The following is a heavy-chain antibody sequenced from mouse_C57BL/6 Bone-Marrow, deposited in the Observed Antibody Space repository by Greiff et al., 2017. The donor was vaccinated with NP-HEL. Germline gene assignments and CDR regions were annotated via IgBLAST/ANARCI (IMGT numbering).Heavy chain of an antibody. CDR2: IWSDGST. J-gene: IGHJ1*03. Sequence: QVQLQQSGPGLVAPSQSLSITCTVSGFSLTSYGVHWVRQPPGKGLEWLVVIWSDGSTTYNSALKSRLSISKDNSKSQVFLKMNSRQTDDTAMYYCARHRYGYYWYFDVWGTGTTVTVSS. CDR1: GFSLTSYG. CDR3: ARHRYGYYWYFDV. D-gene: IGHD2-2*01. V-gene: IGHV2-6-1*01.